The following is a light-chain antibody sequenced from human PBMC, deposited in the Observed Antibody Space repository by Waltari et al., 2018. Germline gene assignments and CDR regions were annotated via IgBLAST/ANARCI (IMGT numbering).Light chain of an antibody. CDR3: QQYNSYSLT. Sequence: DIQMTQSPSTLSASVGDSVTITCRASQSVRSWLAWYQQKPGKAPKLMISETSNLESGVPARFSGSGSETVFTLTISSLQPEDFATYYCQQYNSYSLTFGGGTKVEIK. V-gene: IGKV1-5*03. CDR1: QSVRSW. CDR2: ETS. J-gene: IGKJ4*01.